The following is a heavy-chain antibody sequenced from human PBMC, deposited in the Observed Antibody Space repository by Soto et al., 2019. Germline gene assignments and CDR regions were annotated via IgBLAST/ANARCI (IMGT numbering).Heavy chain of an antibody. D-gene: IGHD2-15*01. Sequence: PGGSLRLSCAASGFTFSSYAMHWVRQAPGKGLEYVSAISSNGGSTYYADSVKGRFTISRDNSKNTLYLQMSSLTVEDTAIYYCARACSAASCYSTWGQGTLVTVSS. V-gene: IGHV3-64*02. CDR1: GFTFSSYA. CDR3: ARACSAASCYST. CDR2: ISSNGGST. J-gene: IGHJ4*02.